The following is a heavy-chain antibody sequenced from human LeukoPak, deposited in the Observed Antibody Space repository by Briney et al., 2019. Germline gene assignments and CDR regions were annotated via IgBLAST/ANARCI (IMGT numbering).Heavy chain of an antibody. CDR1: GGSISTYY. J-gene: IGHJ4*02. D-gene: IGHD6-13*01. V-gene: IGHV4-59*01. Sequence: SETLSLTCTVSGGSISTYYWSWIRQPPGRGLEWIGNVYYSGSTNYNPSLKSRVTISVDTSKNQFSLKLSSVTAADTAMYCCARGISSSWYPIDYWGQGTLVAVSS. CDR2: VYYSGST. CDR3: ARGISSSWYPIDY.